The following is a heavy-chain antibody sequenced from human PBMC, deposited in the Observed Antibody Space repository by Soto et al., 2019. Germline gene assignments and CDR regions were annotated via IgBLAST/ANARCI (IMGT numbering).Heavy chain of an antibody. D-gene: IGHD6-6*01. Sequence: GASVKVSCKASGYTFTSYYMHWVRQAPGQGLEWMGIINPSGGSTSYAQEFQGRVTMTRDTSTSTVYMELSSLRSEDTAVYYCARDRRGIAARPGYYYYGMDVWGQGTTVTVSS. J-gene: IGHJ6*02. CDR3: ARDRRGIAARPGYYYYGMDV. CDR1: GYTFTSYY. V-gene: IGHV1-46*01. CDR2: INPSGGST.